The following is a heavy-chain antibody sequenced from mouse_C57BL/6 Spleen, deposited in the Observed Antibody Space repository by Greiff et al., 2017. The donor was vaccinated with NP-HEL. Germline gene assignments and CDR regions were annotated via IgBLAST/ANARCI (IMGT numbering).Heavy chain of an antibody. V-gene: IGHV1-69*01. Sequence: VQLQQPGAELVMPGASVKLSCKASGYTFTSYWMHWVKQRPGQGLEWIGEIDPSDSYTNYNQKFKGKSTLTVDKSSSTAYMQLSSLTSEDSAVYYCARDSKGSLYYFDYWGQGTTLTVSS. CDR3: ARDSKGSLYYFDY. J-gene: IGHJ2*01. CDR2: IDPSDSYT. D-gene: IGHD2-5*01. CDR1: GYTFTSYW.